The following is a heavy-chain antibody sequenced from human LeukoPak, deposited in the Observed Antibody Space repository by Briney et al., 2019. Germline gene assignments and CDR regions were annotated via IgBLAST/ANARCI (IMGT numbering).Heavy chain of an antibody. D-gene: IGHD3-16*01. CDR1: GFTFSSYD. CDR2: IGTAGGT. CDR3: ARVTWVSDYWYFDL. Sequence: GGSLRLSCAASGFTFSSYDMHWVRQATGKGLEWVSAIGTAGGTYYPGSVKGRFTISRENAKNSLYLQMNSLRAGDTAVYYCARVTWVSDYWYFDLWGRGTLVTVSS. J-gene: IGHJ2*01. V-gene: IGHV3-13*01.